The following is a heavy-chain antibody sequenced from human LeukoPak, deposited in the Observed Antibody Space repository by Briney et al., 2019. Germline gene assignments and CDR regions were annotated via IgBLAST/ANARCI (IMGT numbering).Heavy chain of an antibody. CDR2: INAGNGNT. CDR1: GYTFTSYA. V-gene: IGHV1-3*01. CDR3: ARGQMAVPAQRSFDY. Sequence: ASVKVSCKASGYTFTSYAMNWVRQAPGQRLEWMGWINAGNGNTKYSQKFQGRVTITRDTSASTAYMELSSLRSEDTAVYYCARGQMAVPAQRSFDYWGQGTLVTVSS. D-gene: IGHD2-2*01. J-gene: IGHJ4*02.